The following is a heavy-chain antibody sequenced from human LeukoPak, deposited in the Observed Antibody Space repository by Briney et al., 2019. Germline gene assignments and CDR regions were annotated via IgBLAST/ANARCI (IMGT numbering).Heavy chain of an antibody. D-gene: IGHD4-17*01. Sequence: SETLSLTCTVSGGSISSSSYYWGWIRQPPGKGLKWIGSIYYSGSTYYNPSLKSRVTISVDTSKNQFSLKLSSVTAADTAVYYCARDQGGGYGDFAFNYWGQGTLVTVSS. CDR3: ARDQGGGYGDFAFNY. V-gene: IGHV4-39*07. J-gene: IGHJ4*02. CDR1: GGSISSSSYY. CDR2: IYYSGST.